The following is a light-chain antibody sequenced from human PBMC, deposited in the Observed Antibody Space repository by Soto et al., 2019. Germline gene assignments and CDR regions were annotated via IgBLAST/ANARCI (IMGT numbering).Light chain of an antibody. J-gene: IGKJ4*01. V-gene: IGKV3-11*01. CDR2: DAS. Sequence: EIVLTQSTATMSLSPGERATLSCRASQSVSSYLAWYQQKPGQAPRLLIYDASNRATGIPARFSGSGSWTDFTLTISSLEPEDFAVYYCQRRSNWPPFAFGGGTKVEIK. CDR1: QSVSSY. CDR3: QRRSNWPPFA.